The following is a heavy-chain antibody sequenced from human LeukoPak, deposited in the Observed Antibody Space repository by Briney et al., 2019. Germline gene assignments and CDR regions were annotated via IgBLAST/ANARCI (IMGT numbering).Heavy chain of an antibody. CDR3: ARTTVGANYFDY. J-gene: IGHJ4*02. Sequence: GGSLRLSCAASGFTFSSYWMHWVRQAPGKGLVWVSRINSDGSSTSYADSVKGRFTISRDNAKNTLYLQMNSLRAEDTAVYYCARTTVGANYFDYWGQGTLVTVSS. D-gene: IGHD1-26*01. V-gene: IGHV3-74*01. CDR2: INSDGSST. CDR1: GFTFSSYW.